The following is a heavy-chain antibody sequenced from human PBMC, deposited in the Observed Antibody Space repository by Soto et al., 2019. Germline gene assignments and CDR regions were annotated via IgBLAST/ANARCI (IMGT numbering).Heavy chain of an antibody. J-gene: IGHJ4*02. D-gene: IGHD6-6*01. Sequence: EVQLVESGGGLVQPGGSLRLSCAASGFTFSSYWMHWVRQAPGKGLVWVSRINGDGGTTNYADSVKGRFTISRDNAKNTLLLQMHSLRGEDAAVYYCARVGGSSWHWGQGTLVTVSS. V-gene: IGHV3-74*01. CDR2: INGDGGTT. CDR1: GFTFSSYW. CDR3: ARVGGSSWH.